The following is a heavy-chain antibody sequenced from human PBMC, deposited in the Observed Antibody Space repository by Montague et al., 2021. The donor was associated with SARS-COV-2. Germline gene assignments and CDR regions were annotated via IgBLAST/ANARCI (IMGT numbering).Heavy chain of an antibody. J-gene: IGHJ5*02. D-gene: IGHD3-22*01. CDR3: ARREYYYDSSGYGRMDWFDP. Sequence: SETLSLTCTVSGGSISSSSYYWGWIRQPPGKGLEWIGSIYYSGSTYYNPSLKSRVTVSVDTSKNQFSLKLSSVTAADTAVYYCARREYYYDSSGYGRMDWFDPWGQGILVTVSS. CDR1: GGSISSSSYY. CDR2: IYYSGST. V-gene: IGHV4-39*01.